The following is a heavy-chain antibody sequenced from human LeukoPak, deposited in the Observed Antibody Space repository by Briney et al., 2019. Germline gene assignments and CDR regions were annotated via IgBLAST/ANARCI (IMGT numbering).Heavy chain of an antibody. CDR3: TRASVAGRRFDY. D-gene: IGHD6-19*01. J-gene: IGHJ4*02. CDR1: GYTFTSYY. Sequence: ASAKVSCKASGYTFTSYYMHWVRQAPGQGLEWMGIINPSGGSTTYAQRLQGRVTMTRDTSTGTVYMELSSLRSEDTAVYYCTRASVAGRRFDYWGQGTLVTVSS. CDR2: INPSGGST. V-gene: IGHV1-46*03.